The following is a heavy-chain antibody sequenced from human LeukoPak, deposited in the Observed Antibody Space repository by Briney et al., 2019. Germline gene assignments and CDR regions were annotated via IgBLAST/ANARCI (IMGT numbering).Heavy chain of an antibody. CDR2: IYYSGTT. CDR1: GGSISNYY. CDR3: ARSVSQQQLWWFDP. D-gene: IGHD6-13*01. Sequence: SETLSLTCTVSGGSISNYYWSWIRQPPGKGLGWIGYIYYSGTTNYNPSLKSRVSISVDTSKNQFSLKLSSVTAADTAMYYCARSVSQQQLWWFDPWGQGTLVTVSS. V-gene: IGHV4-59*08. J-gene: IGHJ5*02.